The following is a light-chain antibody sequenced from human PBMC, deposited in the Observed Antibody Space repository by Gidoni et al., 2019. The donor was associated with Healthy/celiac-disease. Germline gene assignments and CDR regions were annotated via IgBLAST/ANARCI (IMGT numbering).Light chain of an antibody. CDR2: DAS. J-gene: IGKJ4*01. V-gene: IGKV3-11*01. CDR1: PSVSSY. CDR3: QQRSNWPKLT. Sequence: IVLTHSPATLSLSPGQRATLSCRASPSVSSYLPWYQQKTGQAPRLLIYDASNRATGIPARCSGSGSGTDFTLTISSLEPEDFAGYYCQQRSNWPKLTFGGGTKVEIK.